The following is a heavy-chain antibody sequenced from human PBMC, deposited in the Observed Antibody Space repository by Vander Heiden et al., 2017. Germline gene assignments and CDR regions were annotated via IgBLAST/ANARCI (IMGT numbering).Heavy chain of an antibody. V-gene: IGHV3-74*01. J-gene: IGHJ6*02. Sequence: VQLVESGGGSVEPGGSWRLSCVGSGFTCGQSFIHWMHQAPGKGLEWVSNINRDGSNTNYADSARGRFTITRDNARSTVYLQMNDLRAEDTAVYYCARGNYGMDVWGQGSTVTVSS. CDR3: ARGNYGMDV. CDR2: INRDGSNT. CDR1: GFTCGQSF.